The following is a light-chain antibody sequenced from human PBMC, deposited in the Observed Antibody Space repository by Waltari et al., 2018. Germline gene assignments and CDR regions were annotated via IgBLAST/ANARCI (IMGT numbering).Light chain of an antibody. CDR1: QSVGRT. CDR2: GAS. Sequence: EIVLTQSPGPLSLFPGDRAPLSCRASQSVGRTLAWYQQRPGQAPRLLMYGASIRAADIPDRCAGSGSGTDFSLTINRLEPEDFAVYYCQHYLRLPVSFGQGTKVEIK. V-gene: IGKV3-20*01. J-gene: IGKJ1*01. CDR3: QHYLRLPVS.